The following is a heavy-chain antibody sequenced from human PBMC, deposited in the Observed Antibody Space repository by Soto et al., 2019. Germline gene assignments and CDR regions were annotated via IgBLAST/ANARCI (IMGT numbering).Heavy chain of an antibody. CDR2: IYYSGST. V-gene: IGHV4-31*03. CDR3: ARDRLSGGLDP. J-gene: IGHJ5*02. Sequence: SETLSLTCTVSGGSISSGGYYWSWIRQHPGKGLEWIGYIYYSGSTYYNPSLKSRVTISVDTSKNQFSLKLSSVTAADTAVYYCARDRLSGGLDPWGQGTLVTVSS. D-gene: IGHD2-15*01. CDR1: GGSISSGGYY.